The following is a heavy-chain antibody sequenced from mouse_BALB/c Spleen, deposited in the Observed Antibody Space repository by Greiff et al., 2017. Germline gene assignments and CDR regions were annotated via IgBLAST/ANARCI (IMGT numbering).Heavy chain of an antibody. CDR2: ISYDGSN. Sequence: EVQLQQSGPGLVKPSQSLSLTCSVTGYSITSGYYWNWIRQFPGNKLEWMGYISYDGSNNYNPSLKNRISITRDTSKNQFFLKLNSVTTEDTATYYCPRDPSSYYGYAMDYWGQGTSVTVSS. D-gene: IGHD1-1*01. CDR1: GYSITSGYY. J-gene: IGHJ4*01. CDR3: PRDPSSYYGYAMDY. V-gene: IGHV3-6*02.